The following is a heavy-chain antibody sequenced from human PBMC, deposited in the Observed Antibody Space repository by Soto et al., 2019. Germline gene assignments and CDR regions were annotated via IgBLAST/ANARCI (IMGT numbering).Heavy chain of an antibody. V-gene: IGHV1-3*01. CDR1: GYTFTSYA. J-gene: IGHJ6*02. Sequence: QVQLVQSGAEVKKPGASVKVPCKASGYTFTSYAMHWVRQAPGQRLEWMGWINAGNGNTKYSQKFQGRVTITRDTSASTAYMELSSLRSEDTAVYYCARFRGCSSTSCYKSGMDVWGQGTTVTVSS. CDR3: ARFRGCSSTSCYKSGMDV. D-gene: IGHD2-2*02. CDR2: INAGNGNT.